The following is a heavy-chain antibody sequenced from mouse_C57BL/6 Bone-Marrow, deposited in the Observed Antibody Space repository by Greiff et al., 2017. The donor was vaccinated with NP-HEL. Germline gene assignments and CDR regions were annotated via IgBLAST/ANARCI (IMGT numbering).Heavy chain of an antibody. Sequence: QVQLQQSGAELVRPGTSVKVSCKASGYAFTNYLIEWVKQRPGQGLEWIGVINPGSGGTNYNEKFKGKATLTADKSSSNAYMQLSSLTSEDAAVYFCARERSMYYGSWFAYWGQGTLVTVSA. CDR2: INPGSGGT. CDR1: GYAFTNYL. CDR3: ARERSMYYGSWFAY. D-gene: IGHD1-1*01. V-gene: IGHV1-54*01. J-gene: IGHJ3*01.